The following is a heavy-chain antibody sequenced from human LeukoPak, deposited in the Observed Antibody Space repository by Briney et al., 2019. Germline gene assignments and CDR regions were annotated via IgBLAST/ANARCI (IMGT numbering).Heavy chain of an antibody. CDR2: IRSTANGYAT. V-gene: IGHV3-73*01. CDR1: GFTFSGSA. CDR3: TGNYYGSGSYADFDY. Sequence: GGSLRLSCTASGFTFSGSALHWVRQASGKGLEWVGRIRSTANGYATAYAASVKGRFTISRDDSKDTAYLQMDSLKTEDTAVYYCTGNYYGSGSYADFDYWGQGTLVTVSS. J-gene: IGHJ4*02. D-gene: IGHD3-10*01.